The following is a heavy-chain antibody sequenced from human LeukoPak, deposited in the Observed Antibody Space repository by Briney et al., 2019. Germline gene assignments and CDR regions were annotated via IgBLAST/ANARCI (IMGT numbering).Heavy chain of an antibody. Sequence: PGGSLRLSCAASGFTFSSYSMNWVHQAPGKGLEWVSSISSSSSYIYYADSVKGRFTTSRDNAKNSLYLQMNSLRAEDTAVYYCARWGYGDYYGSGSYPDYWSQGTLVTVSS. V-gene: IGHV3-21*01. D-gene: IGHD3-10*01. CDR1: GFTFSSYS. CDR3: ARWGYGDYYGSGSYPDY. J-gene: IGHJ4*02. CDR2: ISSSSSYI.